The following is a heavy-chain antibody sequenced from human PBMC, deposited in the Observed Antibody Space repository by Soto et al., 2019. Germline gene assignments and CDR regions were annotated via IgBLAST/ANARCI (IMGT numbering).Heavy chain of an antibody. D-gene: IGHD6-6*01. J-gene: IGHJ5*02. V-gene: IGHV1-18*04. Sequence: VQLVQSGAEVKKPGASVKVSCKASGYTFTSYGITWVRQAPGQDLEWMGWISAYNGDTNYAQRLQGRVTMTKDTSTSTVYMELKSLNSDDTDVYYCARDQEYSTSGLYWFDLWGQGTLVTVSS. CDR3: ARDQEYSTSGLYWFDL. CDR2: ISAYNGDT. CDR1: GYTFTSYG.